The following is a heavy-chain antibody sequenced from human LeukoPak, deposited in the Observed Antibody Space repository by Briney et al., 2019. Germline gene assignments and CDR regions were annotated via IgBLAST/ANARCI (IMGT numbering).Heavy chain of an antibody. V-gene: IGHV4-34*01. CDR2: INHSGST. D-gene: IGHD3-10*01. Sequence: SETLSLTCAVYGGSFSGYCWSWIRQPPGKGLEWIGEINHSGSTNYNPSLKSRVTISVDTSKNQFSLKLSSVTAADTAVYYCARGPLRLWFGELLYAFDIWGQGTMVTVSS. CDR3: ARGPLRLWFGELLYAFDI. CDR1: GGSFSGYC. J-gene: IGHJ3*02.